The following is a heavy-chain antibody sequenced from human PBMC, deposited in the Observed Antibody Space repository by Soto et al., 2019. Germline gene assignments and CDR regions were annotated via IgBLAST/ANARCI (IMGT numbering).Heavy chain of an antibody. Sequence: ASVKVSCKASGYTFTSYGISWVRQAPGQGLEWMGWISAYNGNTNYAQKLQGRVTMTTDTSTSTAYMELRSLRSDDTAVYYCARVTDIVVVPAAWFDPWRQGTLVTVSS. CDR1: GYTFTSYG. J-gene: IGHJ5*02. D-gene: IGHD2-2*01. CDR2: ISAYNGNT. CDR3: ARVTDIVVVPAAWFDP. V-gene: IGHV1-18*04.